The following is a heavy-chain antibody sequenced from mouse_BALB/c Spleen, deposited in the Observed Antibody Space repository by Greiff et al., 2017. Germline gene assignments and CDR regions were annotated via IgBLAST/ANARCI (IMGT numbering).Heavy chain of an antibody. CDR3: ARCAATAMDY. D-gene: IGHD1-2*01. J-gene: IGHJ4*01. CDR2: IDPANGNT. V-gene: IGHV14-3*02. Sequence: EVKLMESGAELVKPGASVKLSCTASGFNIKDTYMHWVKQRPEQGLEWIGRIDPANGNTKYDPKFQGKATITADTSSNTAYLQLSSLTSEDTAVYYCARCAATAMDYWGQGTSVTVSS. CDR1: GFNIKDTY.